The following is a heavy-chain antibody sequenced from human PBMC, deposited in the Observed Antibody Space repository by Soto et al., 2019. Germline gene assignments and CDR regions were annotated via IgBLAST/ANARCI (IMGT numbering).Heavy chain of an antibody. V-gene: IGHV3-33*01. CDR1: GFTFSSYG. Sequence: GGSLRLSCASSGFTFSSYGMHWVRQAPGKGLEWVAVIWYDGSNKYYADSVKGRFTISRDNSKNTLYLQMNSLRAEDTAVYYCARSQYYYGMDVWGQGTTVTVSS. CDR3: ARSQYYYGMDV. CDR2: IWYDGSNK. J-gene: IGHJ6*02.